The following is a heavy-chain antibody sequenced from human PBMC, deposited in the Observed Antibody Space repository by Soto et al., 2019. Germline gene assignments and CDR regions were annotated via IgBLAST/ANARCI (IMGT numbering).Heavy chain of an antibody. CDR2: INHSGST. J-gene: IGHJ4*02. D-gene: IGHD3-9*01. Sequence: SETLSLTCAVYGWSFSGYYWGWIRQPPGKGLEWIGEINHSGSTNYNPSLKSRVTISVDTSKNQFSLKLSSVTAADTAVYYCARSGHQSNVLRYFDWLFRSDYFDYWGQGTLVTVSS. V-gene: IGHV4-34*01. CDR3: ARSGHQSNVLRYFDWLFRSDYFDY. CDR1: GWSFSGYY.